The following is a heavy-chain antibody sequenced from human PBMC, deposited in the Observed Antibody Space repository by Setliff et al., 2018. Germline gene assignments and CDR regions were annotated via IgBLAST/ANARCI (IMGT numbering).Heavy chain of an antibody. Sequence: GGSLRLSCAASGFTFSSYAMSWVRQAPGKGLEWVSGLNDVGHNTYYADSVKGRFTISRDNSKNTLYLQMNSLRAEDAAVYYCAKIRYYYDSSGYYYRFDYFYYYMDVWGKGTTVTVSS. V-gene: IGHV3-23*01. CDR2: LNDVGHNT. CDR1: GFTFSSYA. D-gene: IGHD3-22*01. CDR3: AKIRYYYDSSGYYYRFDYFYYYMDV. J-gene: IGHJ6*03.